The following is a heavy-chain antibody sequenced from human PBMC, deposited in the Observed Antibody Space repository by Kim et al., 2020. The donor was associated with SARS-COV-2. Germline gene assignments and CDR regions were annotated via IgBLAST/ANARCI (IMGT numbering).Heavy chain of an antibody. CDR2: T. Sequence: TKYGKKVQGRVIMTTDTSTHTAYMELWSRRSDDTAMYYCARGAYGDVSFDYWGQGTLVTVSS. J-gene: IGHJ4*02. D-gene: IGHD4-17*01. CDR3: ARGAYGDVSFDY. V-gene: IGHV1-18*01.